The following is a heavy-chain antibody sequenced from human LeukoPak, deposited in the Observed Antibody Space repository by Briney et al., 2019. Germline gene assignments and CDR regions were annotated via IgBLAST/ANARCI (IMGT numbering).Heavy chain of an antibody. CDR2: INHSGST. D-gene: IGHD2-2*01. V-gene: IGHV4-34*01. CDR1: GGSFSGYY. J-gene: IGHJ5*02. CDR3: ASAPEQLYRSISGWFDP. Sequence: SETLSLTCAVYGGSFSGYYWSWIRQPPGKGLEWIGEINHSGSTNYNPSLKSRVTISVDTSKNQFSLKLSSVTAADTAVYYCASAPEQLYRSISGWFDPWGQGTLVTVSS.